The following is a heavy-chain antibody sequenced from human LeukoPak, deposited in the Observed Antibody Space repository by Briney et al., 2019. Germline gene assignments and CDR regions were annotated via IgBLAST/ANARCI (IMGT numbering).Heavy chain of an antibody. Sequence: SETLSLTCTVSGGSISSSSYYWGWIRQPPGKGLEWIGSIYHSGSTYYNPSLKSRVTISVDTSKNQFSLKLSSVTAADTAVYYCARVVPAADANYYYYYMDVWGKGTTVTVSS. CDR1: GGSISSSSYY. J-gene: IGHJ6*03. CDR2: IYHSGST. D-gene: IGHD2-2*01. V-gene: IGHV4-39*07. CDR3: ARVVPAADANYYYYYMDV.